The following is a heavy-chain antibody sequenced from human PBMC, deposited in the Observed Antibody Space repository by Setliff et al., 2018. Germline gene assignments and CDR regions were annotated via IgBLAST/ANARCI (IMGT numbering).Heavy chain of an antibody. CDR3: AKDPSFTDYCDYPSLWFDP. J-gene: IGHJ5*02. CDR1: GYIFTRYR. V-gene: IGHV3-23*01. D-gene: IGHD4-17*01. Sequence: ASGYIFTRYRITWVRQAPGKGLEWVSAISGSGGSTYYADSVKGRFTISRDNSKNTLYLQMNSLRAEDTAVYSCAKDPSFTDYCDYPSLWFDPWGQGTLVTVSS. CDR2: ISGSGGST.